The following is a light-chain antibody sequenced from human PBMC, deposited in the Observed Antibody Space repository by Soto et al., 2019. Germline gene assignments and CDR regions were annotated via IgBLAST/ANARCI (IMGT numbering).Light chain of an antibody. CDR2: DAS. CDR3: QQCRHCPLT. V-gene: IGKV3-15*01. CDR1: QNVYNN. Sequence: EIVMAQSPATLSVSPGEGATLSCKASQNVYNNLAWYQQRPGQPPRLLIYDASTRATGISARFSGSGYGTEFTLTISSLLSEDFAVYFCQQCRHCPLTFLGGTKVAI. J-gene: IGKJ4*01.